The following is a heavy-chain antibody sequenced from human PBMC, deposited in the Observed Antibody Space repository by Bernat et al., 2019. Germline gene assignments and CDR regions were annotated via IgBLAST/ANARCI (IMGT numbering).Heavy chain of an antibody. J-gene: IGHJ4*02. CDR3: ARGGPRLRYFDWLIDY. CDR1: GFTFSSYA. Sequence: EVQLLESGGGLVQPGGSLRLSCAASGFTFSSYAMSWVRQAPGKGLEWVSAISGSGGSTYYADSVKGRFTISRDNSKNTLYLQMNSLRAEDTAVYYCARGGPRLRYFDWLIDYWGQGTLVTVSS. D-gene: IGHD3-9*01. V-gene: IGHV3-23*01. CDR2: ISGSGGST.